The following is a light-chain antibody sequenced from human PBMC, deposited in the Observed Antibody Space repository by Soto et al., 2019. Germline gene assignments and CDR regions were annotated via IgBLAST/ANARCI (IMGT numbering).Light chain of an antibody. CDR2: GAS. CDR1: QSVSSSF. CDR3: QQYESSVT. J-gene: IGKJ1*01. V-gene: IGKV3-20*01. Sequence: EIVLTQSPGSLSLSPGEGATLSCRASQSVSSSFFAWYQQKPGQAPSLLIYGASRRATGVPVRFSGSGSGTDFTLIISRLEPEDFAVYYCQQYESSVTFGQGTKVEIK.